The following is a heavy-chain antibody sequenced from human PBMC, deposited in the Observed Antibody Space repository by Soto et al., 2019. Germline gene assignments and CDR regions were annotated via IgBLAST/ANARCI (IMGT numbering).Heavy chain of an antibody. CDR2: IYYSGST. CDR3: ARGYCGGDCYSGAYPFDY. CDR1: GGSISSYY. V-gene: IGHV4-59*12. Sequence: SETLSLTCTVSGGSISSYYWSWIRQPPGKGLEWIGYIYYSGSTNYNPSLKSRVTISVDTSKNHFSLKLSSVTAADTAVYYFARGYCGGDCYSGAYPFDYWGQGTLVTVSS. J-gene: IGHJ4*02. D-gene: IGHD2-21*02.